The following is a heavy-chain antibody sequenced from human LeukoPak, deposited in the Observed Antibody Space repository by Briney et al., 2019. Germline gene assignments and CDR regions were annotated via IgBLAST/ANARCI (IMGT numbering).Heavy chain of an antibody. Sequence: GSLRLSCAASGFTFSSYSMNWVRQAPGKGLEWIGSFYYSGSTYYNPSLKSRVTISVDTSKNQFSLKLSSPTAADTAVYYCARHERSSITMIRGVKPKKWFDPWGQGTLVTVSS. J-gene: IGHJ5*02. CDR3: ARHERSSITMIRGVKPKKWFDP. CDR2: FYYSGST. CDR1: GFTFSSYSMN. D-gene: IGHD3-10*01. V-gene: IGHV4-39*01.